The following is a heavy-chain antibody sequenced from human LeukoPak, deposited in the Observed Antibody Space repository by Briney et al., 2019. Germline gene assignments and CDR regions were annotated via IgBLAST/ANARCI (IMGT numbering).Heavy chain of an antibody. J-gene: IGHJ5*02. CDR2: IYHSGST. D-gene: IGHD2-15*01. CDR3: ARHTSSYCSGGSCGGWFDP. V-gene: IGHV4-30-2*01. CDR1: GGSISSGGYS. Sequence: TLSLTCAVSGGSISSGGYSWSWIRQPPGKGLEWIGYIYHSGSTYYNPSLKSRVTISVDRSKNQFSLKLSSVTAADTAVYYCARHTSSYCSGGSCGGWFDPWGQGTLVTVSS.